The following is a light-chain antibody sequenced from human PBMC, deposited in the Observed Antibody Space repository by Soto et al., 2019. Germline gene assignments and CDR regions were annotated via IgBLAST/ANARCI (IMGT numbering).Light chain of an antibody. J-gene: IGKJ4*01. CDR1: QSISSW. CDR3: QQYNSHPLT. CDR2: KAS. V-gene: IGKV1-5*03. Sequence: DIQMTQSPSTLSASVGDRVTITCRASQSISSWLAWYQQKPGKAPKLLIYKASSLESGVPSRFSGSGSGTAFTLTISSLQPDDFAAYYCQQYNSHPLTFGGGTKVEIK.